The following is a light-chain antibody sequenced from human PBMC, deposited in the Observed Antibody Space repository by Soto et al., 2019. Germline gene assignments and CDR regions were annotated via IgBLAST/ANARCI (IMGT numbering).Light chain of an antibody. CDR2: DAS. V-gene: IGKV3-11*01. Sequence: ETVLTQSPVTLSLSPGERATLSCRASQSVGSYLAWHQQKPGQAPRLLIYDASSRAPGVPARFSGSGSGTDFTLTINSLEPEDFAVYYCQQRSSWPITFGQGTRLEI. CDR1: QSVGSY. CDR3: QQRSSWPIT. J-gene: IGKJ5*01.